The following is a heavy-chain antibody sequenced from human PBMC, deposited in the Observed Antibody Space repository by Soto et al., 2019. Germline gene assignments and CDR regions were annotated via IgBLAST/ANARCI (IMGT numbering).Heavy chain of an antibody. V-gene: IGHV3-33*01. J-gene: IGHJ6*01. CDR1: GFPFSSYG. Sequence: QVQLVESGGGVVQPGRSLSLSCAASGFPFSSYGMHWVRQAPGKGLEWVALIWYDGSNKYYVDYVKGRFTISRDNSKNTLYLQMNSLRAEDTAVYYCARAWTVTTLPDQEDVWGQGTTVIVSS. D-gene: IGHD4-17*01. CDR2: IWYDGSNK. CDR3: ARAWTVTTLPDQEDV.